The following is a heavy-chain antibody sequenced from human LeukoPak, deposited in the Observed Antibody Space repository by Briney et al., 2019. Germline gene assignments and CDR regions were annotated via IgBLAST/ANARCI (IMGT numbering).Heavy chain of an antibody. CDR1: GFTFNNYA. V-gene: IGHV3-23*01. D-gene: IGHD3-10*01. CDR2: ISGNGGRT. Sequence: SGGSLRLSCAASGFTFNNYAMSWVRQAPGKGLEWVAAISGNGGRTYYRDSVKGRFTISRDNPKNTLYLLMNSLSAEDTALYYCAKEQTSSGYFDYWGQGTLVTVSS. J-gene: IGHJ4*02. CDR3: AKEQTSSGYFDY.